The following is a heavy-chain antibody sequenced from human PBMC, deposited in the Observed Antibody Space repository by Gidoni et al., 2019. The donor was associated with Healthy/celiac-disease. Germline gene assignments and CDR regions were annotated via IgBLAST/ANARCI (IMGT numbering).Heavy chain of an antibody. CDR3: ARVQLDYSFLFGPPKNYGMDV. CDR2: ISAYNGNT. CDR1: GYTFTSYG. D-gene: IGHD4-4*01. V-gene: IGHV1-18*01. J-gene: IGHJ6*02. Sequence: QVQLVQSGAEVKKPGASVKVSCKASGYTFTSYGISWVRQAPGQGLEWMGWISAYNGNTNYAQKLQGRVTMTTDTSTSTAYMELRSLRSDDTAVYYCARVQLDYSFLFGPPKNYGMDVWGQGTTVTVSS.